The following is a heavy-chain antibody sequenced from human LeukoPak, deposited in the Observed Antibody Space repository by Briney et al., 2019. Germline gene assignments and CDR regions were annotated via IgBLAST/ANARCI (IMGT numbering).Heavy chain of an antibody. J-gene: IGHJ6*03. CDR3: AREVQYYYYYMDV. V-gene: IGHV3-48*03. Sequence: GGSLRLSCAASGFTFSSYEMNWVRQAPGKGLEWVSYISSSGSTIYYADSVKGRFTISRDNAKNSLYLQMNSLRAEDTAVYYCAREVQYYYYYMDVWGKGTTVTVSS. CDR2: ISSSGSTI. CDR1: GFTFSSYE.